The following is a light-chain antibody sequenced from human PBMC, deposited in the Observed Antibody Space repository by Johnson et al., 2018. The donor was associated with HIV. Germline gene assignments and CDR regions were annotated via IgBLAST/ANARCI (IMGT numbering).Light chain of an antibody. CDR3: ETWDSSLSAGGV. CDR2: DND. CDR1: SSNIGNNY. V-gene: IGLV1-51*01. J-gene: IGLJ1*01. Sequence: QSVLTQPPSVSAAPGQKVTISCSGSSSNIGNNYVSWYQHLPGTAPKLLIYDNDKRPSGIPDRFSGSKSGTSATLGITGLQTGDEADYYCETWDSSLSAGGVFGTGTKVTVL.